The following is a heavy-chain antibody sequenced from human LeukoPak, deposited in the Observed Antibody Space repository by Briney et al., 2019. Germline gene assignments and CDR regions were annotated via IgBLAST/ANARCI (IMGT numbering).Heavy chain of an antibody. D-gene: IGHD2-2*01. CDR2: ISSNGGST. Sequence: GGSLRLSCAASGFTFSSYAMHWVRQAPGKGLEYVSAISSNGGSTYYANSVKGRFTISRDNSKNTLYLQMGSLRAEDMAVYYCARDGLDCSSTSCYGDYWGQGALVTVSS. J-gene: IGHJ4*02. V-gene: IGHV3-64*01. CDR1: GFTFSSYA. CDR3: ARDGLDCSSTSCYGDY.